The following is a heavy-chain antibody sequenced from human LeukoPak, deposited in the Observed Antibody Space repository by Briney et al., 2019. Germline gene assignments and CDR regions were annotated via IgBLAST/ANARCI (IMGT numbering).Heavy chain of an antibody. CDR3: AKDSGSGSYFNSLFYGMDV. CDR1: GFIFDDYA. V-gene: IGHV3-9*01. Sequence: GGSLRLSCAASGFIFDDYAMHWVRQAPGKGPEWVSGISWNSGSIGYADSVKGRFTISRDNAKNSLYLQMNSLRAEDTALYYCAKDSGSGSYFNSLFYGMDVWGQGTTVTVPS. CDR2: ISWNSGSI. D-gene: IGHD3-10*01. J-gene: IGHJ6*02.